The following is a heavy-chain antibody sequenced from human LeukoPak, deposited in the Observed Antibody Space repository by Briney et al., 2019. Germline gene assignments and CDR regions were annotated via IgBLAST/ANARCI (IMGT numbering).Heavy chain of an antibody. Sequence: ASVKVSCKASGYTFTSYYMHWVRQAPGQGLEWMGIINPSGGSTSYAQKFQGRVTMTRDTSTSTVYMELSSLRSEDTAVYYCASTRPYDSSGSHYFDYWGQGTLVTVSS. CDR1: GYTFTSYY. J-gene: IGHJ4*02. CDR3: ASTRPYDSSGSHYFDY. CDR2: INPSGGST. D-gene: IGHD3-22*01. V-gene: IGHV1-46*01.